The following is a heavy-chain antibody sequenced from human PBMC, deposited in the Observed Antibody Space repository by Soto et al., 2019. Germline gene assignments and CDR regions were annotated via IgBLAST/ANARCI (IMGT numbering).Heavy chain of an antibody. CDR2: ISGSGGST. V-gene: IGHV3-23*01. D-gene: IGHD6-13*01. Sequence: GGSLRLSCAASGFTLRTYAMSWVRQAPGKGLEWVSAISGSGGSTYYADSVKGRFTISRDNSKNTLYLQINSLRAEDTAIYYCAKHPAAAAGQGVNWFDPWGQGTLVTVSS. CDR1: GFTLRTYA. J-gene: IGHJ5*02. CDR3: AKHPAAAAGQGVNWFDP.